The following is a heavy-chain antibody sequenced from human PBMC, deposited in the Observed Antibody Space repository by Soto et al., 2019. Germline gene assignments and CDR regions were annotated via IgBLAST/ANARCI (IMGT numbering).Heavy chain of an antibody. CDR3: ARARRLENWFGP. CDR2: INSDGNT. J-gene: IGHJ5*02. Sequence: SETLSLTCTVSGGSLFGDYCTWIRQPAGGGLEWIGRINSDGNTNYSPSLKSRVTMSVDPSRKHFSLNLTSVTAADTASYFCARARRLENWFGPCRPGLQVTVSS. D-gene: IGHD5-12*01. CDR1: GGSLFGDY. V-gene: IGHV4-4*07.